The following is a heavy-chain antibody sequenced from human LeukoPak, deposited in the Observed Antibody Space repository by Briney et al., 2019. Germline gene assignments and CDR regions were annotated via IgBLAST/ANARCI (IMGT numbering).Heavy chain of an antibody. CDR1: GGSISSYY. Sequence: PSQTLSLTCTVSGGSISSYYWSWIRQPPGKGLEWIGYIYYSGSTKYNPSLKSRVTISVDASKTQFSLKLNSVTAADTAVYYCARGSRELYYFDYWGQGTLVTVSS. V-gene: IGHV4-59*01. D-gene: IGHD1-7*01. CDR2: IYYSGST. J-gene: IGHJ4*02. CDR3: ARGSRELYYFDY.